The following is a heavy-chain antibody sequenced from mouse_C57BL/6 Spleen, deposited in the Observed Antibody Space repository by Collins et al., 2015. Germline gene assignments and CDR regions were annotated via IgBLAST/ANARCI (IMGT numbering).Heavy chain of an antibody. CDR1: GYSITSDYA. D-gene: IGHD2-1*01. J-gene: IGHJ4*01. Sequence: DVQLQESGPGLVKPSQSLSLTCTVTGYSITSDYAWNWIRQFPGNKLEWMGYISYSGSTSYNPSLKSRISITRDTSKNQFFLQLNSVTTEDTATYYCARKGNYGLSYAMDYWGQGTSVTVSS. CDR3: ARKGNYGLSYAMDY. CDR2: ISYSGST. V-gene: IGHV3-2*02.